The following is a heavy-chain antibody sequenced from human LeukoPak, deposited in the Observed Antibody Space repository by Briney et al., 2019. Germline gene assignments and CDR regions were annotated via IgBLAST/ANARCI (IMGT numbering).Heavy chain of an antibody. CDR1: GYTFSSYG. CDR3: ARGGLGYCSGGSCPTSWFDP. Sequence: ASVKVSCKASGYTFSSYGISWVRQAPGQGLGWIGWISAYNGNTNYVHKLQGRVTMTTDTSTSTAYMELRSLRSDDTAVYYCARGGLGYCSGGSCPTSWFDPWGQGTLVIVSS. CDR2: ISAYNGNT. J-gene: IGHJ5*02. V-gene: IGHV1-18*01. D-gene: IGHD2-15*01.